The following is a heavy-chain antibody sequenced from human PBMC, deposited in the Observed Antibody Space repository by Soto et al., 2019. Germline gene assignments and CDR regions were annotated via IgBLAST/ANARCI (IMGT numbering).Heavy chain of an antibody. CDR3: AKDRFLSKGLGATHNWFDP. Sequence: GGSLRLSCAASGFTFSSYGMHWVRQAPGKGLEWVAVISYDGSNKYYADSVKGRFTISRDNSKNTLYLKMNSLRAEDTAVYYCAKDRFLSKGLGATHNWFDPWGQGTLVTVSS. CDR1: GFTFSSYG. CDR2: ISYDGSNK. D-gene: IGHD2-21*01. V-gene: IGHV3-30*18. J-gene: IGHJ5*02.